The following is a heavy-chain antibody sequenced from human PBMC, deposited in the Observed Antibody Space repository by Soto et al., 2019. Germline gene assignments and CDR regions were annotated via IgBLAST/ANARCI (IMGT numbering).Heavy chain of an antibody. V-gene: IGHV4-61*01. D-gene: IGHD1-26*01. CDR2: IYYSGST. CDR1: GGSVSSGSYY. CDR3: AREGRWDPTYYFDY. Sequence: SETLSLTCTVSGGSVSSGSYYWSWIRQPPGKGLEWIGYIYYSGSTNYNPSLKSRVTISVDTSKNQFSLKLSSVTAADTAVYYCAREGRWDPTYYFDYWGQGTLVTVSS. J-gene: IGHJ4*02.